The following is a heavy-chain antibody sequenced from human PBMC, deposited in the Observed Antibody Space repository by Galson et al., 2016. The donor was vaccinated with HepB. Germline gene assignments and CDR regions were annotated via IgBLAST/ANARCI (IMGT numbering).Heavy chain of an antibody. J-gene: IGHJ3*02. Sequence: SLRLSCAASGYTFSAYWLTWVRQAPGKGPEWVASINQDGSAKYDVDSAKGRFIISSDNARTSLSLPMNSLRVDDTSMYYCVSGYTSGIWGPGTMVIVSS. D-gene: IGHD6-19*01. CDR1: GYTFSAYW. CDR3: VSGYTSGI. V-gene: IGHV3-7*01. CDR2: INQDGSAK.